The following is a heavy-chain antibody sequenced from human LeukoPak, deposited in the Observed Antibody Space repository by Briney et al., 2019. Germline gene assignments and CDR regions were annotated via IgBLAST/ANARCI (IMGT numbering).Heavy chain of an antibody. CDR1: GFTVSSNY. CDR3: ARDFSSAMVTLPFDY. Sequence: GGSLRLSCAASGFTVSSNYMSWVRQAPGKGLEWVAVISYDGSNKYYADSVKGRFTISRDNSKNTLYLQMNSLRAEDTAVYYCARDFSSAMVTLPFDYWGQGTLVTVSS. D-gene: IGHD5-18*01. V-gene: IGHV3-30-3*01. CDR2: ISYDGSNK. J-gene: IGHJ4*02.